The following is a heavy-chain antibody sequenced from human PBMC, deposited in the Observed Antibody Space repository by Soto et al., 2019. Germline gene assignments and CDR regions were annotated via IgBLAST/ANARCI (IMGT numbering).Heavy chain of an antibody. CDR1: GSRFSNYA. D-gene: IGHD2-2*02. V-gene: IGHV1-69*06. J-gene: IGHJ4*02. Sequence: GASVKVSCKVSGSRFSNYAISWLRQSPGHGLEWLGRIIPIFNSTKYAQSFQGRVTITADKSTSTASLELSSLRSDDTAVYYCAREGRGKKAGYNGLVSLGYWGQGTLVTVSS. CDR2: IIPIFNST. CDR3: AREGRGKKAGYNGLVSLGY.